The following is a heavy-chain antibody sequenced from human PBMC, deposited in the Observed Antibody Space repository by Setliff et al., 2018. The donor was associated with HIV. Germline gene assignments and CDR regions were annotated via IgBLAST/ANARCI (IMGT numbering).Heavy chain of an antibody. D-gene: IGHD1-1*01. Sequence: SETLSLTCAVSGYSIRSGYYWGWIRQSPGKGLEWIGSIFHSGSTCTSPSLRSRVTMSVDTSKNQFSLNLNSVTAADMAVYYCARWMTSRINRRHLRGDWFDPWGQGSLVTVSS. V-gene: IGHV4-38-2*01. CDR3: ARWMTSRINRRHLRGDWFDP. CDR1: GYSIRSGYY. J-gene: IGHJ5*02. CDR2: IFHSGST.